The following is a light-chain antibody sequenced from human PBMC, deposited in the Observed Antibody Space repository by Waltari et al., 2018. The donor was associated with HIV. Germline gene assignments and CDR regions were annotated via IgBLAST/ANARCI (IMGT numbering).Light chain of an antibody. V-gene: IGKV1-39*01. CDR3: QQSYSTPQT. CDR1: ENIYTY. J-gene: IGKJ1*01. Sequence: DIHLTQFPSSLSASVGDRVNITCRASENIYTYLNWYQQKPGKAPKLLIYAASSLQSGVPSRFSGSGSGTDFTLTISSLQPEDFATYYCQQSYSTPQTFGQGTKVEIK. CDR2: AAS.